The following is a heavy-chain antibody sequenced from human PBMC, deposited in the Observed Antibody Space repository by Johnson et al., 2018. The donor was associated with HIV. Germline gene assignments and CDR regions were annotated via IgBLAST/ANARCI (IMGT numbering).Heavy chain of an antibody. CDR1: GFTVSSNY. Sequence: VQLVESGGGVVQRGGSLRLSCVASGFTVSSNYMSWVRRAPGKGLEWVSVIYSGGSTYYADSVKGRFTISRDNSKNTVYLQMNSLRADDTAVYYCARRYCSGGRCLNPKDAFDIWGQGTMVTVSS. D-gene: IGHD2-15*01. CDR2: IYSGGST. CDR3: ARRYCSGGRCLNPKDAFDI. V-gene: IGHV3-66*01. J-gene: IGHJ3*02.